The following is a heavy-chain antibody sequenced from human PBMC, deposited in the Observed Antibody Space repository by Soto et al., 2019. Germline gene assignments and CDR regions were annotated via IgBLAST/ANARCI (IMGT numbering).Heavy chain of an antibody. CDR2: ISAYNGNT. CDR3: ARGDCSSTSCYRFDP. Sequence: VKVSCKASGYTFTSYAICWARQAPGQGLEWMGWISAYNGNTNYAQKLQGRVTMTTDTSTSTAYMELRSLRSDDTAVYYCARGDCSSTSCYRFDPWGQGTLVTVSS. V-gene: IGHV1-18*01. CDR1: GYTFTSYA. J-gene: IGHJ5*02. D-gene: IGHD2-2*01.